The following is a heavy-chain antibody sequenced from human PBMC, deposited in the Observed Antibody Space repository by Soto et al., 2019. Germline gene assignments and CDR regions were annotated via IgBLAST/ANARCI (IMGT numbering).Heavy chain of an antibody. CDR3: ARERKYSSSYHWYFDL. CDR2: ISSSGSTI. V-gene: IGHV3-48*03. J-gene: IGHJ2*01. CDR1: GFTFSSYE. D-gene: IGHD6-6*01. Sequence: QHAGSLRLSCAASGFTFSSYEMNWVRKAPGKGLEWVSYISSSGSTIYYADSVKGRFTISRDNAKNSLYLQMNSLRAEDTAVYYCARERKYSSSYHWYFDLWGRGTLVTVSS.